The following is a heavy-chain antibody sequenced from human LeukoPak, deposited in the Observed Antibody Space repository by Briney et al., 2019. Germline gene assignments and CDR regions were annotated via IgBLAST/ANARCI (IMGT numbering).Heavy chain of an antibody. D-gene: IGHD5-18*01. J-gene: IGHJ4*02. CDR3: AKGNTAMVGDAGY. CDR2: IWYDGSNK. Sequence: GGSLRLSCAASGFTFSSYAMSWVRQAPGKGLEWVAVIWYDGSNKYYADSVKGRFTISRDNSKNTLYLQMNSLRAEDTAVYYCAKGNTAMVGDAGYWGQGTLVTVSS. V-gene: IGHV3-33*06. CDR1: GFTFSSYA.